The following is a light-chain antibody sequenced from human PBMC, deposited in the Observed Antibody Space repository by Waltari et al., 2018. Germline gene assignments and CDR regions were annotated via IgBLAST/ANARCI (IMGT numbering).Light chain of an antibody. Sequence: QSVLTQPPSASATPGQMVTISCSGSSSNIGSNTVTWYHQLPGTAPKPLIYTNNQRPSGVPDRFSGSKSGTSASLAISGLQSEDEADYYCAVWDDSLNGVVFGGGTKLTVL. J-gene: IGLJ2*01. CDR3: AVWDDSLNGVV. CDR1: SSNIGSNT. CDR2: TNN. V-gene: IGLV1-44*01.